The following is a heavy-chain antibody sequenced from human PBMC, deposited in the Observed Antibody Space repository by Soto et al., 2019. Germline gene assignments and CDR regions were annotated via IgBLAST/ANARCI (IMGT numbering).Heavy chain of an antibody. CDR3: AKDMAPEYSSSYDY. V-gene: IGHV3-9*01. CDR1: GFTFDDYA. CDR2: ISWNSGSI. D-gene: IGHD6-6*01. Sequence: GGSLRLSCAASGFTFDDYAMHWVRQAPGKGLEWVSGISWNSGSIGYADSVKGRFTISRDNAKNSLYLQMNSLRAEDTALYYCAKDMAPEYSSSYDYWGQGTLVTVSS. J-gene: IGHJ4*02.